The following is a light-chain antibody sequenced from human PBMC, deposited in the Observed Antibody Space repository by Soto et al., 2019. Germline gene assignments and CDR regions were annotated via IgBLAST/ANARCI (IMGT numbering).Light chain of an antibody. V-gene: IGKV3-20*01. CDR2: GAS. CDR3: QQYGSPPLYT. CDR1: QSVSSSY. Sequence: EIVLTQTPGTLSLSPGERATLSCRASQSVSSSYLAWYQQKPGQAPRLLIYGASSRAAGIPDRFSGSWSGTDFTLTISRLEPEDFAVYYCQQYGSPPLYTFGQGTRLEIK. J-gene: IGKJ5*01.